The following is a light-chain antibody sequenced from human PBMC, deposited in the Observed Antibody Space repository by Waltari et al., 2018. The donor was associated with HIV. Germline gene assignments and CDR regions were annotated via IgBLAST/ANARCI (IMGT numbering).Light chain of an antibody. CDR3: NSYAGSDIPVV. Sequence: QSVLTQPPSASGTPGQRVTISCTGSCSNIGAGYDVHWYQQFPGIAPKLLIYGNINRPSGVPDRFSGSKSDTSASLGITGLQAEDEADYYCNSYAGSDIPVVFGGGTNLTVL. CDR1: CSNIGAGYD. J-gene: IGLJ2*01. V-gene: IGLV1-40*01. CDR2: GNI.